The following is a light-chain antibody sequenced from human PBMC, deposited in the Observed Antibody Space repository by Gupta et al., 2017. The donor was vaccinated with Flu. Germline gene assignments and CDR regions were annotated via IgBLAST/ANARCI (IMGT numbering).Light chain of an antibody. CDR1: QSVGSY. J-gene: IGKJ2*04. CDR3: QQRSNWPPGACS. V-gene: IGKV3-11*01. Sequence: EIVLTQSPVTLSLSPGERATLSCRASQSVGSYLGWSQQKPGQAPRLLIYDASVRATGTPARFSGSGSGTDFTLTINSLEPEDFAFYYCQQRSNWPPGACSFGQGTKLEIK. CDR2: DAS.